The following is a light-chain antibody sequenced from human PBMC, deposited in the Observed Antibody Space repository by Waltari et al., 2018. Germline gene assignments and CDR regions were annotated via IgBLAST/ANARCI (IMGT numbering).Light chain of an antibody. CDR3: GTWDSSLSGAV. J-gene: IGLJ7*01. V-gene: IGLV1-51*02. CDR1: SSTTGTNN. CDR2: EDS. Sequence: QSVLPQPPSVSAAPGPRVPISRSGGSSTTGTNNVPWYRQFPGTAPKLLIYEDSGRPAGIPGRFSGCKSGTSATLDITGLQGGDEADYYCGTWDSSLSGAVFGGGTHLTVL.